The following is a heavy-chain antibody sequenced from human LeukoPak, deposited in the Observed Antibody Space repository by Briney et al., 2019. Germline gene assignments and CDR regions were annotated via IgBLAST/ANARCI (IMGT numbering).Heavy chain of an antibody. J-gene: IGHJ6*02. V-gene: IGHV1-46*04. CDR2: INPNGGST. Sequence: GASVKVSCKASGYTFIIYYMHWVRQAPGQGLEWMGIINPNGGSTSHAQKLQGRVTMTRDTSTSTFYMEMSSLRSEDTAVYYCARGSVGSTSPYYYYAMDVWGQGTTVTVSS. CDR1: GYTFIIYY. D-gene: IGHD2-2*01. CDR3: ARGSVGSTSPYYYYAMDV.